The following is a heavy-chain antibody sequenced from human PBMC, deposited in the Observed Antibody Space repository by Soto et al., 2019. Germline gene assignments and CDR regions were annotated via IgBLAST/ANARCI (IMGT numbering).Heavy chain of an antibody. CDR3: AKTGTDGSWFDP. Sequence: SGPTLVNPTQTLTLTCAFSGFSLRTSGMRVSWIRQPPGKALEWLARIDWDDDKFYSTSLRTRLTISKDTSKNQVVLSMTNMDPVDTATYYCAKTGTDGSWFDPWGQGTLVTVSS. CDR2: IDWDDDK. V-gene: IGHV2-70*04. J-gene: IGHJ5*02. D-gene: IGHD1-1*01. CDR1: GFSLRTSGMR.